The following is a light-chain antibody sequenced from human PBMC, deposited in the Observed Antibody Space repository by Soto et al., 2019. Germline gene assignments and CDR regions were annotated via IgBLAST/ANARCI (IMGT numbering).Light chain of an antibody. V-gene: IGKV1-9*01. CDR2: AAS. CDR1: QSISSY. CDR3: QQYIGYPRT. Sequence: DIQLTQSPSFLSASVGNRVTITCRASQSISSYLAWYQQKPGKAPNLLIYAASTLQSGVPSRFSGSGSGTEFTLTISSLQPEDFATYYCQQYIGYPRTFGGGTKVEIK. J-gene: IGKJ4*01.